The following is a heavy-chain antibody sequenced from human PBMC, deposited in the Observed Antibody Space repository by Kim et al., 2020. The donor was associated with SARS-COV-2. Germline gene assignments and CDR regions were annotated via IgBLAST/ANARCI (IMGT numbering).Heavy chain of an antibody. D-gene: IGHD2-15*01. J-gene: IGHJ4*02. CDR1: GGSFSGYY. Sequence: SETLSLTCAVYGGSFSGYYWSWIRQPPGKGLEWIGEINHSGSTNYNPSLKSRVTISVDTSKNQFSLKLSSVTAADTAVYYCARGAPPKALLGYWGQGTLVTVSS. CDR3: ARGAPPKALLGY. V-gene: IGHV4-34*01. CDR2: INHSGST.